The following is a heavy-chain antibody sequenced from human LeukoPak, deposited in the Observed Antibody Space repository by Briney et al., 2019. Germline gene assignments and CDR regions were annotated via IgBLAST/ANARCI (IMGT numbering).Heavy chain of an antibody. J-gene: IGHJ4*02. CDR3: ARVDPKDYERLDY. D-gene: IGHD4-17*01. V-gene: IGHV1-18*01. Sequence: ASVKVSCKASGYTFTSYGISWVRQAPGQGLEWMGWISAYNGNTNYAQKFQGRVTITADKSTSTAYMELSSLRSEDTAVYYCARVDPKDYERLDYWGQGTLVTVSS. CDR2: ISAYNGNT. CDR1: GYTFTSYG.